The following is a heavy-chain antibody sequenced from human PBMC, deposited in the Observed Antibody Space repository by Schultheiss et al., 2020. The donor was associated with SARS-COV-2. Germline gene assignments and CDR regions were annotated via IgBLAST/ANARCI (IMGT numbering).Heavy chain of an antibody. CDR2: INHSGST. D-gene: IGHD5-18*01. Sequence: SETLSLTCAVYGGPFSGYYWSWIRQPPGKGLEWIGEINHSGSTNYNPSLKSRVTISVDTSKNQFSLKLSSVTAADTAVYYCARGAAMDYWGQGTLVTVSS. V-gene: IGHV4-34*01. J-gene: IGHJ4*02. CDR1: GGPFSGYY. CDR3: ARGAAMDY.